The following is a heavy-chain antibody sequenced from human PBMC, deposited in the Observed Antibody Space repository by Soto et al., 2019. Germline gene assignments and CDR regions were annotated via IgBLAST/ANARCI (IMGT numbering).Heavy chain of an antibody. J-gene: IGHJ6*02. D-gene: IGHD6-13*01. CDR2: VYYSDGT. CDR1: GGSIGSYY. CDR3: ARTESSSWSFFYYGMDV. Sequence: KPSETLSLTCTVTGGSIGSYYWSWIRQSPGRGLEWIGCVYYSDGTNYNPSLKSRATMSMDKSNNQFSLRLRSVTAADTAVYYCARTESSSWSFFYYGMDVWGQGTTVTVS. V-gene: IGHV4-59*01.